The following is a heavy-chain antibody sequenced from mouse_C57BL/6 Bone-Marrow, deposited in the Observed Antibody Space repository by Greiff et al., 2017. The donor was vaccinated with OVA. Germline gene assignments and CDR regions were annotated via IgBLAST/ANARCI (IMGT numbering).Heavy chain of an antibody. CDR2: INPSNGGT. J-gene: IGHJ2*01. CDR1: GYTFTSYW. D-gene: IGHD1-1*01. CDR3: AGVTTVVAGIDY. V-gene: IGHV1-53*01. Sequence: VQLQQPGPELVKPGASVKLSCKASGYTFTSYWMHWVKQRPGQGLEWIGNINPSNGGTNYNEKFKSKATLTVDKSSSTAYMQLSSLTSEDSAVYYCAGVTTVVAGIDYWGQGTTLTVSS.